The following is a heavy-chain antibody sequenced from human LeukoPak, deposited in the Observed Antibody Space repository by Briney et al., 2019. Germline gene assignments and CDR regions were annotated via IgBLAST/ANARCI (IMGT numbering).Heavy chain of an antibody. CDR3: AKGHDSSGYIDY. Sequence: GGSLRLSCAASGFTFSSYAMHWVRQAPGKGLEWVSLISWDGGSTYYADSVKGRFTISRDNSKNSLYLQMNSLRAEDTALYYCAKGHDSSGYIDYWGQGTLVTVSS. CDR1: GFTFSSYA. D-gene: IGHD3-22*01. V-gene: IGHV3-43D*03. CDR2: ISWDGGST. J-gene: IGHJ4*02.